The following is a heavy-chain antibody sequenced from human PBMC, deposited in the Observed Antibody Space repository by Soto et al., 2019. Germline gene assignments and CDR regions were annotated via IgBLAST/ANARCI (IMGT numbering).Heavy chain of an antibody. V-gene: IGHV3-33*01. CDR2: IWYDGSNK. Sequence: QVQLVESGGGVVQPGRSLRLSCAASGFTFSSYGMHWVRQAPGKGLEWVAVIWYDGSNKYYADSVKGRFTISRDNSKNTLYLQMNSLRAEDPAVYYCARERGKYSSGWRTFAYWGQGTLVTISS. CDR1: GFTFSSYG. J-gene: IGHJ4*02. CDR3: ARERGKYSSGWRTFAY. D-gene: IGHD6-19*01.